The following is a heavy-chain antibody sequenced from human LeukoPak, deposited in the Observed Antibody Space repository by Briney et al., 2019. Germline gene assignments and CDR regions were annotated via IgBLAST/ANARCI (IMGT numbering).Heavy chain of an antibody. CDR1: GFTFSSYD. CDR3: ATQLIVVAKTCDY. J-gene: IGHJ4*02. CDR2: IWYDGSNK. V-gene: IGHV3-33*01. Sequence: GRSLRLSCAASGFTFSSYDMHWVRQAPGKGLEWVAVIWYDGSNKYYADSVKGRFTISRDDSKNTLYLQMNSLRAEDTAVYYCATQLIVVAKTCDYWGQGTLVTVSS. D-gene: IGHD3-22*01.